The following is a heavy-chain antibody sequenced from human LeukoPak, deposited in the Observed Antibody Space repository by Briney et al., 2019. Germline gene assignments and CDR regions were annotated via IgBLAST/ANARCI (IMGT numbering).Heavy chain of an antibody. J-gene: IGHJ4*02. D-gene: IGHD5-24*01. CDR2: ISYDGSNK. CDR3: ARGGRDGYNFDY. CDR1: GFTFSSYA. Sequence: GGPLRLSCAASGFTFSSYAMHWVRQAPGKGLEWVAVISYDGSNKYYADSVKGRFTISRDNSKNTLYLQMNSLRAEDTAVYYCARGGRDGYNFDYWGQGTLVTVSS. V-gene: IGHV3-30-3*01.